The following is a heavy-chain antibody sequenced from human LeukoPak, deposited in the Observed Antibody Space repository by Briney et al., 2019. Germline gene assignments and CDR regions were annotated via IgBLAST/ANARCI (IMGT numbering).Heavy chain of an antibody. D-gene: IGHD3-3*01. CDR1: GGSISSYY. V-gene: IGHV4-59*12. CDR2: IYYSGST. Sequence: PSETLSLTCTVSGGSISSYYWSWIRQPPGKGLEWIGYIYYSGSTNYNPSLKSRVTISVDTSKNQFSLKLSSVTAADTAVYYCARERGFLEWLGDAFDIWGQGTMVTVSS. J-gene: IGHJ3*02. CDR3: ARERGFLEWLGDAFDI.